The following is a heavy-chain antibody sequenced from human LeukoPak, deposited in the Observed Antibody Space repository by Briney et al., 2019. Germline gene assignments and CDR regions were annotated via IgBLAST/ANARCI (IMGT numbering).Heavy chain of an antibody. CDR1: GYTFTDYY. Sequence: ASVKVSCKASGYTFTDYYINWVRQAPGQGLEWMGWINPNSGGTNYALKFKGRVTMTRDTSIRTAYMELSRLRSDDTAVYYCARGRSSSWYNWFAPWGQGTLVTVSS. D-gene: IGHD6-13*01. V-gene: IGHV1-2*02. J-gene: IGHJ5*02. CDR2: INPNSGGT. CDR3: ARGRSSSWYNWFAP.